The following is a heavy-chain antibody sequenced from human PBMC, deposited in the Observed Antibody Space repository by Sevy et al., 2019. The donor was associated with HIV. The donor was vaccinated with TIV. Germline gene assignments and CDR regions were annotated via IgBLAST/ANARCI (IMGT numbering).Heavy chain of an antibody. J-gene: IGHJ5*02. D-gene: IGHD6-6*01. V-gene: IGHV4-30-4*01. CDR3: ARDATEDTSSSVWFDP. CDR1: GGSISSGNYY. CDR2: CAYTGNT. Sequence: SETLSLTCTVSGGSISSGNYYWDCIRQPPGMGRESIVYCAYTGNTYYNPSLKSPVTISVDTSNNQFSLKMTSVTAEDTAVYYCARDATEDTSSSVWFDPWGQGTLVTVSS.